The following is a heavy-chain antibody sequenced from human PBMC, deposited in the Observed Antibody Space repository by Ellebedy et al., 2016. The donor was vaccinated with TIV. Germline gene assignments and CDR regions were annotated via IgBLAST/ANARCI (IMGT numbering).Heavy chain of an antibody. V-gene: IGHV3-30*03. D-gene: IGHD4-17*01. J-gene: IGHJ4*02. Sequence: PGGSLRLSCAASGFTFSSYGMHWVRQAPGKGLEWVAVISSYDGNSNYYADSVKGRFTISRDKSKNRLYLQMKSLRAEDTAVYYCAREAWDGDYYVDYWGQGTLVTVSS. CDR3: AREAWDGDYYVDY. CDR1: GFTFSSYG. CDR2: ISSYDGNSN.